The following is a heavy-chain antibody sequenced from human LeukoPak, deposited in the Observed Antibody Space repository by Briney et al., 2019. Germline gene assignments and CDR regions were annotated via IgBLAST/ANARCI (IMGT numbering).Heavy chain of an antibody. CDR2: IYYSETT. D-gene: IGHD5/OR15-5a*01. CDR1: GSSISSGYY. J-gene: IGHJ4*02. CDR3: ARGRLVSTGGHFDY. V-gene: IGHV4-38-2*01. Sequence: SETLSLTCDVSGSSISSGYYGVWIRQPPGKGLEWIGSIYYSETTYYNPSLKSRVTISVDTSKNQFSLKLSSVAVADTGVYYCARGRLVSTGGHFDYWGQGTLVTVSS.